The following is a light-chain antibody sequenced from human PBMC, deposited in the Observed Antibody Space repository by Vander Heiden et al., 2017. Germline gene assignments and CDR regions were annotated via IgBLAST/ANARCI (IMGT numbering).Light chain of an antibody. V-gene: IGLV1-40*01. CDR2: GTS. CDR3: QSYDSSLSAHVV. Sequence: QSVLTQPPSVSGAPGQRVTISCTGSSSNIGAGYAVHWYQQLPGTAPKPLIYGTSNRPSGVPDRFSGSKSGTSASLAITGLQAEDEADYYCQSYDSSLSAHVVFGGGTKLTVL. J-gene: IGLJ2*01. CDR1: SSNIGAGYA.